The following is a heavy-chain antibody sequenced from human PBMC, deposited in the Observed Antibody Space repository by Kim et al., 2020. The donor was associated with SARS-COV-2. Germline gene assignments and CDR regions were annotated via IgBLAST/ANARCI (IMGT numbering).Heavy chain of an antibody. D-gene: IGHD3-10*01. CDR1: GGSISSYY. Sequence: SETLSLTCTVSGGSISSYYWSWIRQPPGKGLEWIGYIYYSGSTNYNPSLKSRVTISVDTSKNQFSLKLSSVTAADTAVYYCARDITMVRGDWYFDLWGRGTLVTVSS. CDR3: ARDITMVRGDWYFDL. CDR2: IYYSGST. J-gene: IGHJ2*01. V-gene: IGHV4-59*01.